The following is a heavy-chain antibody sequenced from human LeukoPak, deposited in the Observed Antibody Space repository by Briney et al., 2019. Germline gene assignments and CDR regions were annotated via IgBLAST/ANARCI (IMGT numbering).Heavy chain of an antibody. J-gene: IGHJ4*02. CDR1: GFTFTSYS. CDR2: ISSGSHHI. Sequence: KPGGSLRLSCVASGFTFTSYSMNWVRQAPGRGLEWVSSISSGSHHILYADSVRGRFTVSRDNAESSLYLQMSSLRADDTAVYFCTRGEQSPPGLPFDSWGQGTLVSVTS. CDR3: TRGEQSPPGLPFDS. V-gene: IGHV3-21*01. D-gene: IGHD1-26*01.